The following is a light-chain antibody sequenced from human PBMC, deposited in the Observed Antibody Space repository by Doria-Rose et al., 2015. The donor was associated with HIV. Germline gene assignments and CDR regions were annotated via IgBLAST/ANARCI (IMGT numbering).Light chain of an antibody. CDR3: CSFAVTSVI. CDR2: NVN. Sequence: VLTQSRSVSGSPGQSVTISCTGTSSDVGGYNFVSWYQQQPGKAPKLMMYNVNRRPSGVPDRFSGSKSGSTASLTISGLQAEDEADYYCCSFAVTSVIFGGGTKLTVL. V-gene: IGLV2-11*01. J-gene: IGLJ2*01. CDR1: SSDVGGYNF.